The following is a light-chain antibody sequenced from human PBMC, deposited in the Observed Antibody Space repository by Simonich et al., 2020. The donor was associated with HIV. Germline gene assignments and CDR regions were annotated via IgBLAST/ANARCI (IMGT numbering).Light chain of an antibody. J-gene: IGKJ4*01. V-gene: IGKV3-11*01. CDR2: DAS. Sequence: EIVLTQSPATLSLSPGERATLSSRASQSVSSYLALYQQKPGQAPRLLIYDASTTATGIPARFSVSGSGTDFTLTISSLEPEDFAVYYCQQRSNPLTFGGGTKVEIK. CDR3: QQRSNPLT. CDR1: QSVSSY.